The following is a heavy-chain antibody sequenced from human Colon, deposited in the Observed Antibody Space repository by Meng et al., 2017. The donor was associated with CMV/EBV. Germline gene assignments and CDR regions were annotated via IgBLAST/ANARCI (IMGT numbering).Heavy chain of an antibody. CDR2: ISRSGTPI. CDR1: GFTFSDYY. Sequence: GESLKISCAASGFTFSDYYMSWIRQTPGKGLEWVSYISRSGTPIYYADSVKGRFTISRDNAKNSVYLQMNSLRAEDTAVYYCARDRGFEPQPSWSGFTSQDGMDVWGQGTTVTVSS. D-gene: IGHD3-3*02. J-gene: IGHJ6*02. V-gene: IGHV3-11*04. CDR3: ARDRGFEPQPSWSGFTSQDGMDV.